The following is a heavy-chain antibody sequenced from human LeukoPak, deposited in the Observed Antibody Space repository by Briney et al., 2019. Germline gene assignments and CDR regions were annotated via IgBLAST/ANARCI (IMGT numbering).Heavy chain of an antibody. V-gene: IGHV1-2*06. CDR3: ARGPRLDSSGWYYGAFDI. CDR2: INPNSGGA. D-gene: IGHD6-19*01. Sequence: ASVTVSCTASGYTFTGYYIHWVRQAPGQGLEWMGRINPNSGGADYAQKFQGRVSMTRDTSISTAYMELSSLRSDDTAVYYCARGPRLDSSGWYYGAFDIWGQGTMVTVS. CDR1: GYTFTGYY. J-gene: IGHJ3*02.